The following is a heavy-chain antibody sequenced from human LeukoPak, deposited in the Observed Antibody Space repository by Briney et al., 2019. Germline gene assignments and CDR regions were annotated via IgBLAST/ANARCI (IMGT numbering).Heavy chain of an antibody. CDR1: GGSISSYY. CDR3: ASPRYNWNDGGEFDY. V-gene: IGHV4-59*01. D-gene: IGHD1-20*01. J-gene: IGHJ4*02. Sequence: PSETLSLTCTVSGGSISSYYWNWIRQPPGKGLEWIGYIYYSGTTNYNPSLKSRVSMSVDTSKNQFSLKLSSVTAADTAVYYCASPRYNWNDGGEFDYWGQGTLVTVSS. CDR2: IYYSGTT.